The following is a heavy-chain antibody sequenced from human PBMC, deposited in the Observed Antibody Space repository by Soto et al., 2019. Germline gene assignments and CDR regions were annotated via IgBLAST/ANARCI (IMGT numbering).Heavy chain of an antibody. D-gene: IGHD3-9*01. Sequence: PGGSLRLSCAASGFTFSSYAMSWVRQAPGKGLEWVSTISASGGSTYYADSVKGRFTISRDNSKNTLFLQMNSLRAEDTAVYYCAKEGLVPYLEYWGQGTLVTVS. CDR1: GFTFSSYA. CDR2: ISASGGST. V-gene: IGHV3-23*01. J-gene: IGHJ4*02. CDR3: AKEGLVPYLEY.